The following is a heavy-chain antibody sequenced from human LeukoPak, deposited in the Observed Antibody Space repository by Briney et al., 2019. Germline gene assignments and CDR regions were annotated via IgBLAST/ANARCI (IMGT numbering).Heavy chain of an antibody. CDR2: IRSKAYGGTT. V-gene: IGHV3-49*04. Sequence: GGSPRLSCTASGFTFGDYAMSWVRQAPGKGLEWVGFIRSKAYGGTTEYAASVKGRFTISRDDSKSIAYLQMNSLKTEDTAVYYCTRDLGAGIGDYWGQGTLVTVSS. J-gene: IGHJ4*02. CDR1: GFTFGDYA. CDR3: TRDLGAGIGDY. D-gene: IGHD6-13*01.